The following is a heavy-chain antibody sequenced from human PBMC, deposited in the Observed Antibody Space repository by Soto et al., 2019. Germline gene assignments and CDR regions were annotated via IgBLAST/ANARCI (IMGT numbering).Heavy chain of an antibody. CDR2: VSAGGTAT. CDR3: ARAVSGAGYGYLAAV. CDR1: GFIFSNSA. D-gene: IGHD5-18*01. V-gene: IGHV3-23*01. Sequence: EVQLLESGGGLVQPGGSLRLSCAASGFIFSNSAMTWVRQAPGKGLEWVSGVSAGGTATYYADSVKGRFTISRDNSKNKMYMQVNSLRVEYTGACYCARAVSGAGYGYLAAVWGHGTLVTVSS. J-gene: IGHJ4*01.